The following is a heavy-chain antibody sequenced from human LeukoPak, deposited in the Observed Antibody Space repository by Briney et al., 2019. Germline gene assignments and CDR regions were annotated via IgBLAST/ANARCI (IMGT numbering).Heavy chain of an antibody. Sequence: SETLSLTCAVSGDSISGNNWWSWVRQPPGKGLEWIGEIYHSGSTTYNPSLKSRVTISVDESKNHFSLKLTSVTAADTAVYYCARRIGDYYYYGMDVWGQGTTVTVSS. CDR3: ARRIGDYYYYGMDV. CDR2: IYHSGST. CDR1: GDSISGNNW. V-gene: IGHV4-4*02. J-gene: IGHJ6*02. D-gene: IGHD2-21*01.